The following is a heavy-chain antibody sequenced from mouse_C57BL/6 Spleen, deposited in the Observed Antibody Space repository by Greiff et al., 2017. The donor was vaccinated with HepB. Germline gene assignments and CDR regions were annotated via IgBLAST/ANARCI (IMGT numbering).Heavy chain of an antibody. Sequence: QVTLKVCGPGILQPSQTLSLTCSFSVFSLSTFGMGVSWLRQPSGKGLEWLAHIYWDEDKHYKPFLKSRLTISKDTSNNQGFLKITTVDTADTATYYSARATVVATPYWYFDVWGTGTTVTVSS. J-gene: IGHJ1*03. V-gene: IGHV8-9*01. D-gene: IGHD1-1*01. CDR1: VFSLSTFGMG. CDR2: IYWDEDK. CDR3: ARATVVATPYWYFDV.